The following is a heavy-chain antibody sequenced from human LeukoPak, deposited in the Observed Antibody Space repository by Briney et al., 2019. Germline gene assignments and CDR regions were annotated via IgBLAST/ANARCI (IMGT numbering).Heavy chain of an antibody. CDR3: ARVGEYDSFDY. V-gene: IGHV3-48*03. CDR2: ISAGGRTT. Sequence: GGSLRLSCAVSGLTFRNLKMNWVLQAPGKGLEWVSYISAGGRTTFYADSVTGRFTISRDNAKNTLYLQMDSLRAEDTAVYYCARVGEYDSFDYWGQGTLVTVSS. D-gene: IGHD2/OR15-2a*01. J-gene: IGHJ4*02. CDR1: GLTFRNLK.